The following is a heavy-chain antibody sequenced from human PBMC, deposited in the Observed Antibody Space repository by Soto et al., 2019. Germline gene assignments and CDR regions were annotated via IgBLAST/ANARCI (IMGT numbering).Heavy chain of an antibody. J-gene: IGHJ6*02. CDR2: IIPIFGTA. V-gene: IGHV1-69*13. CDR1: GGTFSSYA. CDR3: ARGGHYYYYYGMDV. Sequence: GASVKVSCKASGGTFSSYAISWVRQAPGQGLEWMGGIIPIFGTANYAQKFQGRVTITADESTSTAYMELSSLRSEDTAVYYCARGGHYYYYYGMDVWGQGTTVTVSS.